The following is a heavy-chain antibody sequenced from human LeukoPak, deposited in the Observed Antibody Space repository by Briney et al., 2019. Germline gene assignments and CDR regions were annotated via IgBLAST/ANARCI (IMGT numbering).Heavy chain of an antibody. J-gene: IGHJ4*02. CDR1: GFTFSSYA. V-gene: IGHV3-33*06. CDR3: AKDSVEYSSSWYCDY. D-gene: IGHD6-13*01. Sequence: PGGSLRPSCAASGFTFSSYAMHWVRKAPGKGLGWVAVIGYDGTNKYYADSVKGRFTISRDNSKNTLYLQMNSLRAEDTAVYYCAKDSVEYSSSWYCDYWGQGTLVTVSS. CDR2: IGYDGTNK.